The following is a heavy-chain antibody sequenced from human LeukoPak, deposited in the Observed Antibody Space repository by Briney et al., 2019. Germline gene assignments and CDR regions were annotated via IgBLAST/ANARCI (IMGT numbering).Heavy chain of an antibody. CDR1: GGSFSGYY. D-gene: IGHD1-26*01. V-gene: IGHV4-31*11. Sequence: SETLSLTCAVYGGSFSGYYWRWIRQHPGKGLEWIGYIYYSGSTYYNPSLKSRVTISVDTSKNQFSLKLSSVTAADTAVYYCASHIWVGATTLDYWGQGTLVTVSS. J-gene: IGHJ4*02. CDR3: ASHIWVGATTLDY. CDR2: IYYSGST.